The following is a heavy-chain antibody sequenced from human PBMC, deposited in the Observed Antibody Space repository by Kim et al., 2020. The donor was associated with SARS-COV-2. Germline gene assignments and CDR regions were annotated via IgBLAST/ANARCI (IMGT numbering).Heavy chain of an antibody. V-gene: IGHV1-69*13. CDR2: IIPIFGTA. D-gene: IGHD3-22*01. J-gene: IGHJ2*01. CDR3: AREVGDSSGFGGLGWYFDL. Sequence: SVKVSCKASGGTFSSYAISWVRQAPGQGLEWMGGIIPIFGTANYAQKFQGRVTITADESTSTAYMELSSLRSEDTAVYYCAREVGDSSGFGGLGWYFDLWGRGTLVTVSS. CDR1: GGTFSSYA.